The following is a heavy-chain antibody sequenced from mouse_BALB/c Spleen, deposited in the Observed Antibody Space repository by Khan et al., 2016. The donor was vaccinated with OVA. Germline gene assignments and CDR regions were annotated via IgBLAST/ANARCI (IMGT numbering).Heavy chain of an antibody. CDR3: ARDNPYAMDY. Sequence: VVPGVGLLQPGGSLRLSCASSGFTFTAYYLSWVRHPPGKAIEWLGFIRDIANIYKTEYSASVKGQFNVSSDNSQSILYRQMNTLRAEDSATYYCARDNPYAMDYWGQGTSVTVSS. CDR1: GFTFTAYY. V-gene: IGHV7-3*02. J-gene: IGHJ4*01. CDR2: IRDIANIYKT.